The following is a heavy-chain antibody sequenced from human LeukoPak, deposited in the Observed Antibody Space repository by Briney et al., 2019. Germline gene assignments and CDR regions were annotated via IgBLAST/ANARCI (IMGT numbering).Heavy chain of an antibody. CDR1: GFTFSSHS. D-gene: IGHD7-27*01. V-gene: IGHV3-48*02. Sequence: AGGSLRLSCAASGFTFSSHSMNWVRQAPGKGLEWVSYIDSGSGNIYYRDSVKGRFTISRDNDQNSLYLQMDSLRDEDTAVYYCAREDDDWGPNTLDVWGQGTVVTVSS. J-gene: IGHJ3*01. CDR2: IDSGSGNI. CDR3: AREDDDWGPNTLDV.